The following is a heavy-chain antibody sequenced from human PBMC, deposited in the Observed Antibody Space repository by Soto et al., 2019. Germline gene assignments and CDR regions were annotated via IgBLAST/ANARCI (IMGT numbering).Heavy chain of an antibody. CDR1: GDTFISSG. J-gene: IGHJ3*02. CDR2: ISGYKGDT. V-gene: IGHV1-18*01. Sequence: VKSGAEVKKPGASVKVSCKASGDTFISSGISWVRQAPGQGLEWMGWISGYKGDTNYAQKFQGRVTLTTDTSTSTAYMELRSLTPGDTAIYYCARIEYCSGGNCYSAFDIWGQGTLVTVSS. CDR3: ARIEYCSGGNCYSAFDI. D-gene: IGHD2-15*01.